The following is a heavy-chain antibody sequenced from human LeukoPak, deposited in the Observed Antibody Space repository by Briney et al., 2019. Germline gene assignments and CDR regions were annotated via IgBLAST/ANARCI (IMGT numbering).Heavy chain of an antibody. CDR1: GGSISSYY. Sequence: SETLSLTCTVSGGSISSYYWSWIRQPPGKGLEWIGYIYYSGSTNYNPSLKSRVTISVDTSKNQFSLKLSSVAAADTAVYYCARYMVRGVVIDSWGQGTLVTVSS. V-gene: IGHV4-59*08. CDR3: ARYMVRGVVIDS. J-gene: IGHJ4*02. CDR2: IYYSGST. D-gene: IGHD3-10*01.